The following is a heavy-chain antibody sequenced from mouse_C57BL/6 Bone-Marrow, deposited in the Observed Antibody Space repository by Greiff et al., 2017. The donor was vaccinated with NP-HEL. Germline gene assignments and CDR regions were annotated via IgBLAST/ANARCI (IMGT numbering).Heavy chain of an antibody. CDR3: AKNDPFYGSSCVAY. Sequence: VKLMESGPGLVQPSPSLSITCTASGFSLTSYGVHWVRQSPGKGLEWLGVIWRGGSTAYNAAFMTRLSITKDNSKSKVFLKMNRLQADDTAIYYCAKNDPFYGSSCVAYWGRGTVVTVSA. CDR2: IWRGGST. J-gene: IGHJ3*01. D-gene: IGHD1-1*01. CDR1: GFSLTSYG. V-gene: IGHV2-5*01.